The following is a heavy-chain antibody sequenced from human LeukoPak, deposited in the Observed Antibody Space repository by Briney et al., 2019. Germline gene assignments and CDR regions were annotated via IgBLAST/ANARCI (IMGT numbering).Heavy chain of an antibody. CDR3: ARGPWAAAGGSIDGLDI. CDR2: IYPGGST. D-gene: IGHD6-13*01. J-gene: IGHJ3*02. Sequence: GGSLRLSCAASGFTVSSNYMSWVRQAPGKGLEWVSVIYPGGSTYYADSVKGRFTISRHNSENTLDLQMNSLRVEDTAVYFCARGPWAAAGGSIDGLDIWGQGTVVTVSS. V-gene: IGHV3-53*04. CDR1: GFTVSSNY.